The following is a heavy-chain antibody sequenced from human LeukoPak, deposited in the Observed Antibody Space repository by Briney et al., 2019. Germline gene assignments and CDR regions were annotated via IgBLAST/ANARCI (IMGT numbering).Heavy chain of an antibody. V-gene: IGHV3-30*18. J-gene: IGHJ4*02. Sequence: GSLRLSCAASGFTFSSYAMSWVRQAPGKGLEWVAVISYDGSNKYYADSVKGRFTISRDNSKNTLYLQMNSLRAEDTAVYYCAKDRWRTTVVTYFDYWGQGTLVTVSS. CDR3: AKDRWRTTVVTYFDY. CDR1: GFTFSSYA. CDR2: ISYDGSNK. D-gene: IGHD4-23*01.